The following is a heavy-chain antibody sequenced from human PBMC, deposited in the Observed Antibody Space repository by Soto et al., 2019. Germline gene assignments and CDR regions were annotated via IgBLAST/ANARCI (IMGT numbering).Heavy chain of an antibody. V-gene: IGHV3-72*01. J-gene: IGHJ4*02. D-gene: IGHD4-17*01. CDR3: TTVTTVDYYFDY. CDR1: GLTFSDRY. CDR2: IRKKTNSYTT. Sequence: EVQLVGSGGGLVQPGGSLRLSCAASGLTFSDRYMDWVRQDPGKGLEWVGRIRKKTNSYTTEYAASVKGRFIISRDDSTNSLYLQMSSLKTEDTAVYYCTTVTTVDYYFDYWGQGTLVTVSS.